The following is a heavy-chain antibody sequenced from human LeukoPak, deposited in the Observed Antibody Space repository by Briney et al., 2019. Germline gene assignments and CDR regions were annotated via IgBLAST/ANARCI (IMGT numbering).Heavy chain of an antibody. Sequence: PSETLSLTCTVSGDSISSSRFYWAWIRQPPRRGLESIGSILYTGRTFYSPSLKSRVTISVDTSKNQFSQRLGSVTASDTAVYYCARRDVGATIDYWGQGTLVTVSS. CDR1: GDSISSSRFY. V-gene: IGHV4-39*01. J-gene: IGHJ4*02. CDR3: ARRDVGATIDY. CDR2: ILYTGRT. D-gene: IGHD1-26*01.